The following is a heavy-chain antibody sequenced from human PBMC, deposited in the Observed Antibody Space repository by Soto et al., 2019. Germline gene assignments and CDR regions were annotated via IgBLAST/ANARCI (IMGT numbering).Heavy chain of an antibody. CDR1: GFTFTTYS. CDR3: ARPYCGGDCYSVELQH. V-gene: IGHV3-30-3*01. J-gene: IGHJ1*01. Sequence: GGSLRLSCAASGFTFTTYSLHWVRQAPGKGLEWVAVISYDGNDKYYVDSVKGRFSISRDQSKNTVFLQMNNLRPEDTAVYYCARPYCGGDCYSVELQHWGQGTLVTVSS. D-gene: IGHD2-21*02. CDR2: ISYDGNDK.